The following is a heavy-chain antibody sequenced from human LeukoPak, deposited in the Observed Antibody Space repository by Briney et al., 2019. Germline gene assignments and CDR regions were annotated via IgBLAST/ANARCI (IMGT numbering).Heavy chain of an antibody. J-gene: IGHJ5*02. CDR1: GGSTSSYY. CDR3: ARESPDIVVVPAAFFDP. D-gene: IGHD2-2*01. Sequence: SETLSLTCTVSGGSTSSYYWSWIRQPPGKGLEWIGYIYYSGSTNYNPSLKSRVTISVDTSKNQFSLKLSSVTAADTAVYYCARESPDIVVVPAAFFDPWGQGTLVTVSS. V-gene: IGHV4-59*12. CDR2: IYYSGST.